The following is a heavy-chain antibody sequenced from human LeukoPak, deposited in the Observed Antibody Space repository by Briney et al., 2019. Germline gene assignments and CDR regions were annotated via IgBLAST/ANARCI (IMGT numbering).Heavy chain of an antibody. CDR2: ISYDGSNK. V-gene: IGHV3-30*18. CDR3: AKGGLLGSYEDYFDY. Sequence: GGSLRLSCAASGFTFSSYGMHWVRQAPGKGLEWVAVISYDGSNKYYADSVKGRFTISRDNSKNTLYLQMNSLRAEDTAVYYCAKGGLLGSYEDYFDYWGQGILVTVSS. CDR1: GFTFSSYG. D-gene: IGHD5-12*01. J-gene: IGHJ4*02.